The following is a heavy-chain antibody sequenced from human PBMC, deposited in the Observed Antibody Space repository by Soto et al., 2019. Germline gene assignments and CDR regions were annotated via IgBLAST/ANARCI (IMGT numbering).Heavy chain of an antibody. CDR3: ASHTSPTTMHFGY. V-gene: IGHV4-59*01. CDR1: SGSITSYY. J-gene: IGHJ4*02. CDR2: IYYSGST. Sequence: PSETLSLTCTVSSGSITSYYWSWIRQPPGKGLEWIGNIYYSGSTIYSPSLWSRVTISVDTSKNQFSLKLSSVTAADTAMYYCASHTSPTTMHFGYWGQGTLVTASS. D-gene: IGHD2-2*02.